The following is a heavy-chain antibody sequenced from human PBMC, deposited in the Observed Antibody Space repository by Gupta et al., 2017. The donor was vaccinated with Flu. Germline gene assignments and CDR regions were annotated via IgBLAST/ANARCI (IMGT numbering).Heavy chain of an antibody. CDR2: INHSGST. Sequence: QVQLQQWGAGLLKPSETLSLTCAVYGGSFSGYYWSWIRQPPGKGLEGIGEINHSGSTNYNPSLKRRVTISVDTSKNQFSLKLSSVTAADTAVYYCAGPASIAAAGIWSRRAYYYYGMDVWGQGTTVTVSS. CDR1: GGSFSGYY. CDR3: AGPASIAAAGIWSRRAYYYYGMDV. J-gene: IGHJ6*02. V-gene: IGHV4-34*01. D-gene: IGHD6-13*01.